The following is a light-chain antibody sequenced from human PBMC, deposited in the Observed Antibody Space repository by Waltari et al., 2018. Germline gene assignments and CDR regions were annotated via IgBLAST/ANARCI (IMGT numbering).Light chain of an antibody. CDR2: GAS. J-gene: IGKJ2*02. V-gene: IGKV3-15*01. CDR3: QQYNNWPRT. Sequence: EIVMTQSPATLSVSPGERATLSGRASQSVSSNFTWYQQKPGQAPRLLIHGASTRAAGLPARFSGSGSGTEFTLTISSLQSEDLALYFCQQYNNWPRTFGQGTKVEI. CDR1: QSVSSN.